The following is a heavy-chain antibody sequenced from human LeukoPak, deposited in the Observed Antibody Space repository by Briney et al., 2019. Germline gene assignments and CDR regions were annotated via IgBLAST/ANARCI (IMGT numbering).Heavy chain of an antibody. J-gene: IGHJ4*02. D-gene: IGHD5-12*01. CDR3: ARGRYSGYDYGLSLDY. CDR1: GYTFTSYD. V-gene: IGHV1-8*01. CDR2: MNPNSGNT. Sequence: ASVKVSCKASGYTFTSYDINWVRQATGQGLEWMGWMNPNSGNTGYAQKFQGRVTMTRNTSISTAYMELSSLRSEDTAVYYCARGRYSGYDYGLSLDYWGQGTLVTVSS.